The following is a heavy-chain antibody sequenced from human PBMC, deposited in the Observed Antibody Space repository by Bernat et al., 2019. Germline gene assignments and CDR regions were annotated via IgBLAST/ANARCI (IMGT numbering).Heavy chain of an antibody. J-gene: IGHJ6*03. CDR1: GFTFSGSA. CDR2: IRNTTNNYVT. CDR3: TTKYSYYMDV. V-gene: IGHV3-73*02. Sequence: EVQLVESGGGLVQPGGSLKLSCAASGFTFSGSAMHWVRQASGKGLGRVGRIRNTTNNYVTAYGASVKGRFTISRDDSKITAYLEMNTLKTEDTAVYYCTTKYSYYMDVWGKGTTVTVSS.